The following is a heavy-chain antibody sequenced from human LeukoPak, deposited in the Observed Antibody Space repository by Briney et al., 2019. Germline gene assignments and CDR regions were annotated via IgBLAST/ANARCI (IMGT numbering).Heavy chain of an antibody. CDR3: ASLSVAGTIGDY. CDR1: GGSISSSSYY. D-gene: IGHD6-19*01. CDR2: IYYSGST. J-gene: IGHJ4*02. Sequence: SETLSLTCTVSGGSISSSSYYWGWIRQPPGKGLEWIGSIYYSGSTYYNPSLKSRVTISVDTSKNQFSLKLSSVTAADTAVYYCASLSVAGTIGDYWGQGTLVTVSS. V-gene: IGHV4-39*01.